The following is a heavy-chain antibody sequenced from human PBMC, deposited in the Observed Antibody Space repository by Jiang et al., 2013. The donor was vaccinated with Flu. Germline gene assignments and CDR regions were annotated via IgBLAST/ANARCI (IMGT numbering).Heavy chain of an antibody. J-gene: IGHJ4*02. CDR3: ARQGGRDETRRGLTGYYFDY. V-gene: IGHV4-39*01. Sequence: SGPGLVKPSETLSLTCTVSGGSISSRNYYWGWIRQPPGKGLEWIGSMYYTGNIYYNPSLRSRVTISVDTSKNQFSLKVNSVTAADTAVYYCARQGGRDETRRGLTGYYFDYWGQGTLVTVSS. CDR1: GGSISSRNYY. D-gene: IGHD3-9*01. CDR2: MYYTGNI.